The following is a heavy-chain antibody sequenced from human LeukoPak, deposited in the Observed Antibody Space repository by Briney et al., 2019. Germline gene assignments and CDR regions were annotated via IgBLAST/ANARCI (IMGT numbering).Heavy chain of an antibody. Sequence: PGGSLRLSCAASGFTFSSYWMHWVRQAPGKRLVWVSRINSDGSSTSYADSMKGRFTISRDNAKNTLYLQMNSLRAEDTAVYYCASTNRLDYWGQGTLVTVSS. CDR3: ASTNRLDY. J-gene: IGHJ4*02. CDR1: GFTFSSYW. CDR2: INSDGSST. D-gene: IGHD2/OR15-2a*01. V-gene: IGHV3-74*01.